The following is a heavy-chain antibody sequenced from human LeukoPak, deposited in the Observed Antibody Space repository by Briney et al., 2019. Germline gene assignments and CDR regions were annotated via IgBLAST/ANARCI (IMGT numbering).Heavy chain of an antibody. V-gene: IGHV4-34*01. Sequence: SETLSLTCAVYGGSFSGYYWSWIRQPPGKGLEWIGSIYYSGSTYYNPSLKSRVTISVDASKNQFSLKLSSVTAADTAVYYCARGNSFGYYFDYWGQGTLVTVSS. D-gene: IGHD4-23*01. CDR1: GGSFSGYY. J-gene: IGHJ4*02. CDR3: ARGNSFGYYFDY. CDR2: IYYSGST.